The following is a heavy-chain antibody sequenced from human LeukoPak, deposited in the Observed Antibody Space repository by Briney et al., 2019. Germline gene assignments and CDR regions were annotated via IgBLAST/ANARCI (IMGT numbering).Heavy chain of an antibody. CDR2: INHSGST. J-gene: IGHJ4*02. V-gene: IGHV4-34*01. Sequence: SETLSLTCAVYGGSFSGYYWSWIRQPPGKGLEWIGEINHSGSTNYNPSLKSRVTISVGMSKNQFSLKLSSVTAADTAVYYCARRGYSYGLWGQGTLVTVSS. CDR3: ARRGYSYGL. CDR1: GGSFSGYY. D-gene: IGHD5-18*01.